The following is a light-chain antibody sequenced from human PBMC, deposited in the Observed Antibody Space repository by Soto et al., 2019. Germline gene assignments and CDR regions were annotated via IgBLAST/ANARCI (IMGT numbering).Light chain of an antibody. J-gene: IGLJ3*02. Sequence: QSVLTQPPSVSGAPGQRVTISCTGSSSNIGAGYDVHWYQQLPGTAPKLLISANSNRPSGVPNRFSGSKSGTSASLAITGLQAEDEADYYCHSYDSSLSAWVFGGGTQLTVL. CDR1: SSNIGAGYD. V-gene: IGLV1-40*01. CDR3: HSYDSSLSAWV. CDR2: ANS.